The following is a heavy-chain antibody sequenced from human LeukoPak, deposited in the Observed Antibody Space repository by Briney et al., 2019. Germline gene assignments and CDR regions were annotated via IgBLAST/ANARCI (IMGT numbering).Heavy chain of an antibody. J-gene: IGHJ6*03. Sequence: GGSLRLSCAASGFTFSSYWMHWVRQAPGKGLVWVSRINSDGSSTSYADSVKGRFTISRDNAKNTLYLQMNSLRAEDTAVYYCAKGYCSSTSCLTDYYYYMDVWGKGTTVTVSS. V-gene: IGHV3-74*01. CDR1: GFTFSSYW. CDR3: AKGYCSSTSCLTDYYYYMDV. D-gene: IGHD2-2*01. CDR2: INSDGSST.